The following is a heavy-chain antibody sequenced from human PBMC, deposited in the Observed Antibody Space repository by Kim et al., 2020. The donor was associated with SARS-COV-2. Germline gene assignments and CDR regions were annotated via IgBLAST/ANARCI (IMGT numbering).Heavy chain of an antibody. CDR3: AKDIGVLWFGELSYGMDV. Sequence: VKVRVTISRDNAKNSLYLQMNSLRAEDTALYYCAKDIGVLWFGELSYGMDVWGQGTTVTVSS. V-gene: IGHV3-9*01. J-gene: IGHJ6*02. D-gene: IGHD3-10*01.